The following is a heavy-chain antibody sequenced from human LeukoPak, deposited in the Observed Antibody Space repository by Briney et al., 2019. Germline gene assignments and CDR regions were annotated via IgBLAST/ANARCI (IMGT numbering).Heavy chain of an antibody. V-gene: IGHV4-59*11. CDR3: AKYMTVSTSRHYMDV. CDR1: GGSMSGHW. D-gene: IGHD2-2*01. J-gene: IGHJ6*03. CDR2: IYHTGLT. Sequence: SETLSLTCTVSGGSMSGHWWSWVRQSPGKGLEWIAHIYHTGLTYFNPSLQSRVTISVDTSKKQFPLTLSSVTAADAAVYFCAKYMTVSTSRHYMDVWGKGTTVAVSS.